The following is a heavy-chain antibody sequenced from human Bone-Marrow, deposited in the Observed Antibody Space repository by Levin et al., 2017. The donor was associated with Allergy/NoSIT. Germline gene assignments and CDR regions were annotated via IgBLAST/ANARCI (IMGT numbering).Heavy chain of an antibody. V-gene: IGHV4-61*02. Sequence: NPSETLSLTCTVSGDSISSGSYYWSWFRQPAGKGLEWIGRTSRSGSTNYNSSLESRVNISVDMSKNQFSLKLSSVTAADSARYYCAREASLVVTRRIDDVFDIWGQGTMVTVSS. J-gene: IGHJ3*02. CDR3: AREASLVVTRRIDDVFDI. CDR1: GDSISSGSYY. D-gene: IGHD3-22*01. CDR2: TSRSGST.